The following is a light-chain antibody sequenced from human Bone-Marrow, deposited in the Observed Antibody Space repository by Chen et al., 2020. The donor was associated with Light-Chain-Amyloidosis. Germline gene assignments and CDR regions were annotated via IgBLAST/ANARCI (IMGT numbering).Light chain of an antibody. CDR2: EDD. J-gene: IGLJ3*02. Sequence: NFMLPQLPFVSTSPGKTVIISCTRSSGSIATNYVQWYQQRPGSSPTTVIYEDDQRPSGVPDRFSGSIDRSSNSASLTISGLKTEDEADYYCQSYQGSSQVVFGGGTKLTVL. CDR1: SGSIATNY. V-gene: IGLV6-57*01. CDR3: QSYQGSSQVV.